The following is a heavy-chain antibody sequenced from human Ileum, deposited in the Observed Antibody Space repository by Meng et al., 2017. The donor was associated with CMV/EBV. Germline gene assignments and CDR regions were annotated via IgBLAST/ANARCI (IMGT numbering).Heavy chain of an antibody. CDR1: GYTFTSYG. CDR2: IIPIFGTA. Sequence: SVKVSCKASGYTFTSYGISWVRQAPGQGLEWMGGIIPIFGTANYAQKFQGRVTITTDESTSTAYMELSSLRSEDTAVYYCARSNSGYDYNWFDPWGQGTLVTVSS. V-gene: IGHV1-69*05. J-gene: IGHJ5*02. CDR3: ARSNSGYDYNWFDP. D-gene: IGHD5-12*01.